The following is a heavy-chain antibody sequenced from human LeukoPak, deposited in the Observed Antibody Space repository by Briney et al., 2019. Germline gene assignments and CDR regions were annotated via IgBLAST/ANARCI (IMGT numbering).Heavy chain of an antibody. V-gene: IGHV4-34*01. CDR1: GGSFSGYY. J-gene: IGHJ6*02. Sequence: SETLSLTCAVYGGSFSGYYWSWTRQPPGKGLEWIGEINHSGSTNYNPSLKSRVTISVDTSKNQFSLKLSSVTAADTAVYYCASGLYDFWSGYFYYYGMDVWGQGTTVTISS. CDR2: INHSGST. D-gene: IGHD3-3*01. CDR3: ASGLYDFWSGYFYYYGMDV.